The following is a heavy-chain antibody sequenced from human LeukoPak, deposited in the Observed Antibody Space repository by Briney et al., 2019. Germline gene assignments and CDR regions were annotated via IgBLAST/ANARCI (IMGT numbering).Heavy chain of an antibody. CDR2: ISSSSSYI. J-gene: IGHJ5*02. D-gene: IGHD3-3*01. CDR3: AKGTTYYDFWSGFRATKITDNWFDP. V-gene: IGHV3-21*04. Sequence: GGSLRLSCAASGFTFSSYSMNWVRQAPGKGLEWVSSISSSSSYIYYADSVKGRFTISRDNAKNSLYLQMNSLRAEDTAVYYCAKGTTYYDFWSGFRATKITDNWFDPWGQGTLVTVSS. CDR1: GFTFSSYS.